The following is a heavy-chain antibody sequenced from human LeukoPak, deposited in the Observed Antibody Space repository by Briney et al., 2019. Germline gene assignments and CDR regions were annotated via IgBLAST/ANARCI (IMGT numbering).Heavy chain of an antibody. CDR1: GYTFITYG. CDR3: ARDYDSTGYYYNRYFDY. J-gene: IGHJ4*02. CDR2: VSPYNGNP. D-gene: IGHD3-22*01. Sequence: ASVKVSCKASGYTFITYGISWVRQAPGQGLEWMGWVSPYNGNPNYAQKFQGRVSITTEKSTSTVYMELRGLRSDDTAVYYCARDYDSTGYYYNRYFDYWGQGTRVTVSS. V-gene: IGHV1-18*01.